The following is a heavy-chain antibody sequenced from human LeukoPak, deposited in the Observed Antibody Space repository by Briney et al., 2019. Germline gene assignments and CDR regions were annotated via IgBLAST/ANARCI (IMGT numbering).Heavy chain of an antibody. V-gene: IGHV4-34*01. CDR1: GGSFSGYY. CDR3: ARAGSYSGYDWGAYYFDY. D-gene: IGHD5-12*01. CDR2: INHSGST. J-gene: IGHJ4*02. Sequence: SETLSLTCAVYGGSFSGYYWSWIRQPPGKGLEWIGEINHSGSTNYNPSLKSRVTISVDTSKNQFSLKLSSVTAADTAVYYCARAGSYSGYDWGAYYFDYWGQGTLVTVSS.